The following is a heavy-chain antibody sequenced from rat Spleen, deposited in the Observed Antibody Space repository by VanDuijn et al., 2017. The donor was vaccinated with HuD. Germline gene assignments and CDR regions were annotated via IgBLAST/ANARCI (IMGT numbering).Heavy chain of an antibody. CDR3: ATDGYYDGIYYSVYVMDA. V-gene: IGHV5S14*01. Sequence: EVRLVESGGGLVQPGRSLKLSCAASGFTFSDYYMAWVRQTPTKGLEWVASISTGGGNTYYRDSVKGRFTISRDNAKNTQYLQMDSLRSEDSATYYCATDGYYDGIYYSVYVMDAWGQGTSVTVSS. J-gene: IGHJ4*01. CDR1: GFTFSDYY. CDR2: ISTGGGNT. D-gene: IGHD1-12*02.